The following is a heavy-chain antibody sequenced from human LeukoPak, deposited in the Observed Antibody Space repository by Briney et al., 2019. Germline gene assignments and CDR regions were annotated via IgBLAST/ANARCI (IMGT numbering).Heavy chain of an antibody. CDR1: GFAVSDSY. V-gene: IGHV3-53*01. CDR2: IYSGGHT. D-gene: IGHD1-26*01. Sequence: GGSLRLSCGVSGFAVSDSYMSWVRQAPGKALEWVSLIYSGGHTFYTDSVGGRFSISRDNSNNTLYLQMNNLRPEDTAVYHCVREGRMGRTFYSDYWGQGTLVTVSS. J-gene: IGHJ4*02. CDR3: VREGRMGRTFYSDY.